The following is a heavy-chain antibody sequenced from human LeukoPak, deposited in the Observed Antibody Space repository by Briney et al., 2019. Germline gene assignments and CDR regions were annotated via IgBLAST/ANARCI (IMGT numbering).Heavy chain of an antibody. V-gene: IGHV1-18*01. D-gene: IGHD3-22*01. CDR3: AREGGYYDSSQKFDY. CDR1: GHTFTTYG. Sequence: ASVKVSCKASGHTFTTYGISWVRQAPGQGLEWMGWISPYNGNINYAQKFQGRVTMTTDTSTSTAYMELRSLRPDDTAVYYCAREGGYYDSSQKFDYWGQGTLVTVSS. CDR2: ISPYNGNI. J-gene: IGHJ4*02.